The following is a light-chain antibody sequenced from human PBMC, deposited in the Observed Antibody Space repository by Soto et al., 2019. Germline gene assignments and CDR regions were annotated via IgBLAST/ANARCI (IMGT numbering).Light chain of an antibody. V-gene: IGLV2-23*02. CDR2: EVN. CDR3: CSSGGSPTYV. CDR1: SSNVGSYKL. Sequence: QSALTQPASVSGSPGQSSTISCTGTSSNVGSYKLVSWYQQHPGKAPKLMIFEVNTRPSGGSNRFSGSKSGNTASLTISGLKVEDEADYYCCSSGGSPTYVFGTGTKVTVL. J-gene: IGLJ1*01.